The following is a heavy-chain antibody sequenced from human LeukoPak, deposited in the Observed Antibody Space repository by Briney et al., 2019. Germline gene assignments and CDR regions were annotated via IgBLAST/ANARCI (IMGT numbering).Heavy chain of an antibody. D-gene: IGHD1/OR15-1a*01. CDR1: GFKFSDHY. CDR3: GRIAINANKGMDV. Sequence: PGGSQRLSCAASGFKFSDHYIDWVRQAPGKGLEWVGRNRNKASSYTTEYAASVEGRFTISRDVSESSLYLQMNSLRTEDTAVYYCGRIAINANKGMDVWGQGTTVTVSS. V-gene: IGHV3-72*01. CDR2: NRNKASSYTT. J-gene: IGHJ6*02.